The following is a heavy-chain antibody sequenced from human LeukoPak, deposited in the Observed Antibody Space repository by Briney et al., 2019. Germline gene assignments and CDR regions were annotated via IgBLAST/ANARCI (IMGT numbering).Heavy chain of an antibody. CDR3: GRGWLKTGIEY. D-gene: IGHD5-12*01. CDR2: TYYKSKWYN. Sequence: SQTLSLTCGISGDSVSGNSGTWNWIRQSPSRGLEWLGRTYYKSKWYNDYAVSVKSRITINPDTSNNQFFLQLDSVSPEDTAVYFCGRGWLKTGIEYWGQGTLVTVSS. V-gene: IGHV6-1*01. J-gene: IGHJ4*02. CDR1: GDSVSGNSGT.